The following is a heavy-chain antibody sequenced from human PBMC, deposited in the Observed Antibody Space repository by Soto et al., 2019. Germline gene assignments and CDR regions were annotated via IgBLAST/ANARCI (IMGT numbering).Heavy chain of an antibody. CDR1: GFTFSSYS. D-gene: IGHD5-18*01. J-gene: IGHJ6*02. V-gene: IGHV3-48*04. CDR2: ISSSGSTI. CDR3: ARDHSSYYYGMDV. Sequence: GWSLRLSCAASGFTFSSYSMNWIRQAPGKGLEWVSYISSSGSTIYYADSVKGRFTISRDNAKNSLYLQMNSLRAEDTAVYYCARDHSSYYYGMDVWGQGTTVTVSS.